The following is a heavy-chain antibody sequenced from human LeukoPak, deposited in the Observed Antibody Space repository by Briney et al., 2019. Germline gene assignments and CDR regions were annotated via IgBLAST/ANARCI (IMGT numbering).Heavy chain of an antibody. CDR1: GFTFSSYW. CDR3: AKDMGDY. V-gene: IGHV3-9*01. Sequence: PGGSLRLSCAASGFTFSSYWMSWVRQAPGKGLEWVSGISWNSGSIGYADSVKGRFTISRDNAKNSLYLQMNSLRAEDTALYYCAKDMGDYWGQGTLVTVSS. D-gene: IGHD3-16*01. J-gene: IGHJ4*02. CDR2: ISWNSGSI.